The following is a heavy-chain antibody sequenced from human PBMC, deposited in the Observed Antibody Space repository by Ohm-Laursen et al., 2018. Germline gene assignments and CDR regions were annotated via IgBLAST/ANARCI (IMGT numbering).Heavy chain of an antibody. CDR2: ITGSGSRT. V-gene: IGHV3-11*01. Sequence: SLRLSCAASGFTFSDYYMSWIRQAPGKGLEWVSSITGSGSRTYYADSVRGRFTISSDNSKNTVYLQMNSLRAEDTAMYYCAKAPSLGSIFQHWGQGTLVIVSS. CDR3: AKAPSLGSIFQH. D-gene: IGHD3-16*01. CDR1: GFTFSDYY. J-gene: IGHJ1*01.